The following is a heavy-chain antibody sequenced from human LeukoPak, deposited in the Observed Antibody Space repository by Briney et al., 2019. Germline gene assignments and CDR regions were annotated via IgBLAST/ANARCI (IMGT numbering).Heavy chain of an antibody. J-gene: IGHJ3*02. CDR1: GFTFSNYN. CDR2: ISSSSSYI. D-gene: IGHD2-21*01. V-gene: IGHV3-21*01. CDR3: AREVIIGAFDI. Sequence: GGSLRLSCAASGFTFSNYNMNWVRQAPGKGLEWVSSISSSSSYIYYADSVKGRFTISRDNTKNSLYLQMNSLRAEDTAVYYCAREVIIGAFDIWGQGTMVTVSS.